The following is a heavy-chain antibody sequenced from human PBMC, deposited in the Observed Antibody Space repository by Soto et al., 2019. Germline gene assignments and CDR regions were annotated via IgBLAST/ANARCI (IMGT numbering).Heavy chain of an antibody. Sequence: QVYLVQSGAEVKKPGSSVKISCKASGDIFSSNTINWVRQAAGQGLEWMGGIIPLFGTANYAEKFQGRVTITAEKSTKREYMELTSLRSEDTAVYYCASKAACGGDCYAFDSWGQGTLVTVSS. V-gene: IGHV1-69*06. CDR3: ASKAACGGDCYAFDS. J-gene: IGHJ4*02. CDR1: GDIFSSNT. D-gene: IGHD2-21*02. CDR2: IIPLFGTA.